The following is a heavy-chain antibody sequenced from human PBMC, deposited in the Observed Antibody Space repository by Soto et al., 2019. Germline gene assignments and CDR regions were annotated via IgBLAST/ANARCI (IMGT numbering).Heavy chain of an antibody. J-gene: IGHJ6*03. V-gene: IGHV3-23*01. D-gene: IGHD4-17*01. CDR1: GFTFSSYA. CDR2: INNSGRGT. Sequence: GGSLRLSCAASGFTFSSYAMNWVRQAPGKGLEWVSGINNSGRGTYYADSVKGRFTISRDNSKNTLYLQMISLRAEDTAVYFCVPGDYGDFYMDVWGKGTTVTVSS. CDR3: VPGDYGDFYMDV.